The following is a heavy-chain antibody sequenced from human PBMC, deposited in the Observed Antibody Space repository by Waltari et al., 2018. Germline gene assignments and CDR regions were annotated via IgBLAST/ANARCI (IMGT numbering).Heavy chain of an antibody. V-gene: IGHV4-39*01. J-gene: IGHJ6*02. CDR1: GGSIDSSSYY. CDR3: ARLSSTSTGNYYYGLDV. D-gene: IGHD3-10*01. CDR2: IYHTGTT. Sequence: QLQLQESGPGLVKPSETLSPTCTVSGGSIDSSSYYWGWIRQSPGKGLEWVGTIYHTGTTHVKPSLKSRVTLSIDTSKNQFSLKLSSVIATDTAVYYCARLSSTSTGNYYYGLDVWGQGTTVTVSS.